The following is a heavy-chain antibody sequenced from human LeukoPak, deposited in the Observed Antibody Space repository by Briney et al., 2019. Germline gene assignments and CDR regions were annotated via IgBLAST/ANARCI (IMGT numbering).Heavy chain of an antibody. Sequence: GGSLRLSPAASGFTGRSNYMSSVRQAPGKKLEWVSLIYAGGSTYYADAVKGRFTISRHNSKNTLHLQMNSLRVEDTAVYYCATAGSSELLWDYAMDVWGQGTTVTVSS. CDR2: IYAGGST. CDR3: ATAGSSELLWDYAMDV. J-gene: IGHJ6*02. D-gene: IGHD3-10*01. V-gene: IGHV3-53*04. CDR1: GFTGRSNY.